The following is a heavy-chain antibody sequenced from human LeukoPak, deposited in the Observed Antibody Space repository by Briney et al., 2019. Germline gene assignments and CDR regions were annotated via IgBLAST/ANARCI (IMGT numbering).Heavy chain of an antibody. D-gene: IGHD5-12*01. CDR2: IYYSGST. CDR1: GGSISTYY. V-gene: IGHV4-59*01. CDR3: ARDMTYSGYDTDAFDI. Sequence: SETLSLTCTVSGGSISTYYWSWIRQPPGKGLEWIGYIYYSGSTNYNPSLKSRVTISVDTSRNQFSLKLSSVTAADTAVYYCARDMTYSGYDTDAFDIWGQGTMVTVSS. J-gene: IGHJ3*02.